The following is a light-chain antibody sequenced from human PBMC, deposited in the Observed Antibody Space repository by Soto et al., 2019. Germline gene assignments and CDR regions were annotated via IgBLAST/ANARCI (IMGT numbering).Light chain of an antibody. CDR3: QQYGRSPLT. Sequence: EIVLTQSPGTLSLSLGEKVTLSCRASQSVTSGYLAWYHQKPGQPPRLLIYGASSRATGIPDRFSGSGSGTDFTLTISRLEPEDSAVYYCQQYGRSPLTFGGGTKVDI. J-gene: IGKJ4*01. CDR2: GAS. V-gene: IGKV3-20*01. CDR1: QSVTSGY.